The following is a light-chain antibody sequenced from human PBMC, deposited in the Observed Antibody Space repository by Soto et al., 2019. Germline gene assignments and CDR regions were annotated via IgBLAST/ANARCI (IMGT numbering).Light chain of an antibody. Sequence: QSVLTQPRSVSGSPGQSVTISCTGTSSDVGGYNYVSWYQQHPGKAPKLMIYDVSKRPSGVPDCFSGSKSGTTASLTISGLQAEDEADYYCCSYAGSRDVFGTGTKLTVL. CDR3: CSYAGSRDV. V-gene: IGLV2-11*01. J-gene: IGLJ1*01. CDR1: SSDVGGYNY. CDR2: DVS.